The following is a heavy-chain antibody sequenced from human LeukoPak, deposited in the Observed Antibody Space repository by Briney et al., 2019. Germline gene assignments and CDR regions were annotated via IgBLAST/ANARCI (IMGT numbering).Heavy chain of an antibody. D-gene: IGHD5-12*01. V-gene: IGHV4-4*02. CDR1: GGSISSSNW. CDR2: IYHSGST. Sequence: SGTLSLTCAVSGGSISSSNWWSWVRQPPGKGLEWIGEIYHSGSTNYNPSLKSRVTISVDKSKNQFSLKLNSVTAADTAVYYCVRVPKNVAMITEFFFDYWGQGTLVTVSS. CDR3: VRVPKNVAMITEFFFDY. J-gene: IGHJ4*02.